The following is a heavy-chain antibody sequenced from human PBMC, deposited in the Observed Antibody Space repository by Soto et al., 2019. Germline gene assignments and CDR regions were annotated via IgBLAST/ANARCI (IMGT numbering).Heavy chain of an antibody. J-gene: IGHJ4*02. V-gene: IGHV1-69*12. CDR1: GGTFSTFP. D-gene: IGHD1-7*01. CDR2: ILPVSGTT. Sequence: QVQLVQSGAEVKKPGSSVKVSCKSSGGTFSTFPINWVRQAPGQGLEWMGAILPVSGTTNYAQKFQGRVTFSADESTTTAYMEVSSMRSEDTAVYYWARDRTGTTLGYFDYWGQGTRVTVSS. CDR3: ARDRTGTTLGYFDY.